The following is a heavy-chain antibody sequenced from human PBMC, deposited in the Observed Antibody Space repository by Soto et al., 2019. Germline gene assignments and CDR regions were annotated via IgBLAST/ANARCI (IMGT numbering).Heavy chain of an antibody. CDR1: GFTFSSSA. J-gene: IGHJ6*02. D-gene: IGHD2-21*01. CDR2: ISGSGGST. Sequence: EVQLLESGGVLVQPGGSLRLSGAASGFTFSSSAMSSVRQAPGKGLEWVSAISGSGGSTYYADSVKGLCTVSKDHSKNAPDLQMDSLRAEDTAVYYCAQRPVVVALYGMGSWGQGTTVTFSS. V-gene: IGHV3-23*01. CDR3: AQRPVVVALYGMGS.